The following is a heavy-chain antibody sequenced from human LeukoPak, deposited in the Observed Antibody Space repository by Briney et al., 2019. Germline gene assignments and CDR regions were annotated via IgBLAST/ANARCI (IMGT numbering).Heavy chain of an antibody. V-gene: IGHV1-3*01. CDR1: GFTFTTYT. J-gene: IGHJ4*02. CDR2: INAANGNT. CDR3: ATGSSSWYIFDY. Sequence: ASVKVSCKTSGFTFTTYTMHWVRQAPGQRLEWMGWINAANGNTQYSQKFQGRVTMTEDTSTDTAYMELSSLRSEDTAVYYCATGSSSWYIFDYWGQGTLVTVSS. D-gene: IGHD6-13*01.